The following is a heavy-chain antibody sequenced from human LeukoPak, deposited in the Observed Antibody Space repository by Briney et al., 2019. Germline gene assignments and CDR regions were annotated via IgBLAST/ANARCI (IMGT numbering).Heavy chain of an antibody. CDR1: GFTFSSYG. CDR3: ARGVGNYRYYFDS. Sequence: GGSLRLSCAASGFTFSSYGMNWVRQAPGKGLERVASVSSSGAYIYYADLMEGRFTTSRDNAKNSLILQMNSLRAEDTAVYYCARGVGNYRYYFDSWGQGTLVTVSS. J-gene: IGHJ4*02. CDR2: VSSSGAYI. D-gene: IGHD3-22*01. V-gene: IGHV3-21*01.